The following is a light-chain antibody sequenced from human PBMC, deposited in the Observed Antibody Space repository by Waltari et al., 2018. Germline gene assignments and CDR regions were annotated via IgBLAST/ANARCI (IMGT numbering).Light chain of an antibody. J-gene: IGKJ1*01. CDR1: QSVSSSY. CDR2: GAS. Sequence: EVVLTQSPGTLSLSPGQRATISCRPSQSVSSSYLTWYQQKPGQAPRHLIYGASSRATGIPDRFSGSGSGTDFTLTISRLEPEDFVVYYCKQYGRSPVTFGQGTKVEIK. CDR3: KQYGRSPVT. V-gene: IGKV3-20*01.